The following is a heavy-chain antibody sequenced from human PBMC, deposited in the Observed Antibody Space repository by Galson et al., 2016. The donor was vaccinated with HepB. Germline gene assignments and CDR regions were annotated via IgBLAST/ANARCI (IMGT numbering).Heavy chain of an antibody. CDR2: ISYNGKHS. V-gene: IGHV3-30*04. J-gene: IGHJ6*02. CDR3: ARDSTSTGMDV. CDR1: GFTFSSYA. Sequence: SLRLSCAASGFTFSSYAMSWVRQAPGKGLEWVAIISYNGKHSYYTDSVEGRFTVPRDNSKNTVYLEMNSLRVDNRAVSYCARDSTSTGMDVWGQGTTVTVSS.